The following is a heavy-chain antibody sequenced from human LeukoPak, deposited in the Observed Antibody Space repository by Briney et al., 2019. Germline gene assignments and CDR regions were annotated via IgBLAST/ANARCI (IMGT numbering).Heavy chain of an antibody. Sequence: PGGSLRLSCAASGFTFSSYAMSWVRQAPGKGLKWVSAISGSGGSTYYADSVKGRFTISRDKSKNTLYLQMNSLRAEDTAVYYCARAVDFWSGYPQPNWFDPWGQGTLVTVSS. J-gene: IGHJ5*02. CDR2: ISGSGGST. D-gene: IGHD3-3*01. CDR3: ARAVDFWSGYPQPNWFDP. CDR1: GFTFSSYA. V-gene: IGHV3-23*01.